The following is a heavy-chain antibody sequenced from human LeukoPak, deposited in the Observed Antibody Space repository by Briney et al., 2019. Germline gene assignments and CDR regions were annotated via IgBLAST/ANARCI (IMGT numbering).Heavy chain of an antibody. V-gene: IGHV4-34*01. CDR1: GGSFSGYY. CDR2: INHSGST. CDR3: ARGKDDYVWGGTLGWFDP. Sequence: TSETLSLTCAVYGGSFSGYYWSWIRQPPGKGLEWIGEINHSGSTNYNPSLKSRVTISVDTSKNQFSLKLSSVTAADTAVYYCARGKDDYVWGGTLGWFDPWGQGTLVTVSS. J-gene: IGHJ5*02. D-gene: IGHD3-16*01.